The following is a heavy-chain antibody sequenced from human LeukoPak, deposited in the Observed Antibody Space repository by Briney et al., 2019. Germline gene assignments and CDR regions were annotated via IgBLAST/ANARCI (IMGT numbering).Heavy chain of an antibody. Sequence: ETLTLSCVAAGFTFDDYTMNWIRQPPGKGLEWVSLITWNGGTTFYADSAQGRFTISRDNRKNSLYLQMNSLRAEDTAFYFCEKDLKPDSYYYMHVWGKGTAVTVSS. CDR3: EKDLKPDSYYYMHV. V-gene: IGHV3-43*01. CDR2: ITWNGGTT. CDR1: GFTFDDYT. J-gene: IGHJ6*03.